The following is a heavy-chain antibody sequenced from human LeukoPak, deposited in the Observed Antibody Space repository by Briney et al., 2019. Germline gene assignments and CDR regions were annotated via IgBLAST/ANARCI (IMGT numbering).Heavy chain of an antibody. CDR3: ARDPTDTAMALNWFDP. Sequence: GASVKVSCKASGGTFSSYAISWVRQAPGQGLEWMGRIIPIFGTANYAQKFQGRVTITTDESTSTAYMELSSLRSEVTAVYYCARDPTDTAMALNWFDPWGQGTLVTVSS. V-gene: IGHV1-69*05. CDR2: IIPIFGTA. J-gene: IGHJ5*02. CDR1: GGTFSSYA. D-gene: IGHD5-18*01.